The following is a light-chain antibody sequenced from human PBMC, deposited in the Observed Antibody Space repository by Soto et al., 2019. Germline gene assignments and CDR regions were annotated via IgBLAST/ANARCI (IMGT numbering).Light chain of an antibody. CDR2: GNI. Sequence: QSVLTRPPSVSGAPGQRVTISCTGSSSNLGADYDVHWYQLLPGTAPKLLIYGNINRPSGVPDRFSGSKSATSASLAITGLQAEDEADYYCQSYDSSLSAYVFGAGTKVTVL. V-gene: IGLV1-40*01. CDR1: SSNLGADYD. CDR3: QSYDSSLSAYV. J-gene: IGLJ1*01.